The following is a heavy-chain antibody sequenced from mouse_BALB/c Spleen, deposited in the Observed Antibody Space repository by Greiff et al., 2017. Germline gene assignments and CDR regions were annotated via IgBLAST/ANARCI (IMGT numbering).Heavy chain of an antibody. CDR2: ISNGGGST. V-gene: IGHV5-12-2*01. CDR3: ARHLDYEIAMDY. J-gene: IGHJ4*01. Sequence: DVKLVESGGGLVQPGGSLKLSCAASGFTFSSYTMSWVRQTPEKRLEWVAYISNGGGSTYYPDTVKGRFTISRDNAKNTLYLQMSSLKSEDTAMYYCARHLDYEIAMDYWGQGTSVTVSS. D-gene: IGHD2-4*01. CDR1: GFTFSSYT.